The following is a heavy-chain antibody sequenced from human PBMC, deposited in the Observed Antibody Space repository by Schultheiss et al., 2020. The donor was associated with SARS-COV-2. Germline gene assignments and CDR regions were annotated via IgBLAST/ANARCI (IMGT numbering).Heavy chain of an antibody. Sequence: ASVNFSCKASGYTFTGYYMHWVRQAPGQGLEWMGRINPNSGGTNYAQKFQGRVTMTRDTSISTAYMELSRLRSDDTAVYYCARLSSSGWRNHDYWGQGTLVTVSS. CDR3: ARLSSSGWRNHDY. CDR2: INPNSGGT. CDR1: GYTFTGYY. J-gene: IGHJ4*02. D-gene: IGHD6-19*01. V-gene: IGHV1-2*06.